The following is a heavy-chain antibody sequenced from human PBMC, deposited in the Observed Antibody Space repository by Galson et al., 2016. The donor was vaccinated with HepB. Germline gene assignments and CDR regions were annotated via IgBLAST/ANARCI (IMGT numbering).Heavy chain of an antibody. CDR2: ISGSGSRT. J-gene: IGHJ6*02. CDR3: AKELSDRGYTYGPYKFKYHGMDV. D-gene: IGHD5-18*01. V-gene: IGHV3-23*01. Sequence: SLRLSCAASGFTFSTYAMSWVRQAPGKGLEWVSSISGSGSRTFYADSVQGRFTITRDNSKNKLYMQVNSRRAEDTGVFYCAKELSDRGYTYGPYKFKYHGMDVWGQGPTFTVSS. CDR1: GFTFSTYA.